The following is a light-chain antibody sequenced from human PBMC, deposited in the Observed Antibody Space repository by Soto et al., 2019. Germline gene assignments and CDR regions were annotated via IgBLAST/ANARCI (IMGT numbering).Light chain of an antibody. CDR2: WAS. CDR3: QQYYSTPWT. Sequence: DIVMTKSPDSLAVSLGERATINCKSSQSVLYSSNNKNYLAWYQQKPGQPPKLLIYWASTRESGVPDRLSGSGSGTAFALTISSLQAEDVAVYYCQQYYSTPWTFGQGTKVEIK. V-gene: IGKV4-1*01. CDR1: QSVLYSSNNKNY. J-gene: IGKJ1*01.